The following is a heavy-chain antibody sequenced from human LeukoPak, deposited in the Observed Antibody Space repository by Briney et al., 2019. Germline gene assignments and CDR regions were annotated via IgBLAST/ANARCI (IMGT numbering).Heavy chain of an antibody. CDR3: ARQISSGTQSCDWFDS. CDR1: VDSISSGSYY. V-gene: IGHV4-39*01. J-gene: IGHJ5*01. CDR2: ISYSGST. D-gene: IGHD6-19*01. Sequence: SETLSLTCTVLVDSISSGSYYWAWIRQPPGKGLEWIGCISYSGSTYYNPSLKGRDTISVDTSKNQFSLKLSSVTATDTAVYYCARQISSGTQSCDWFDSWGQGTLVTVSS.